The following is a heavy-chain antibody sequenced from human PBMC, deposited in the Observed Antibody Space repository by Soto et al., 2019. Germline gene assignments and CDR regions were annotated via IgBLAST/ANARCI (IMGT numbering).Heavy chain of an antibody. V-gene: IGHV3-30-3*01. CDR3: ARDGGSWGYDAFDI. D-gene: IGHD6-13*01. CDR2: ISYDGSNK. J-gene: IGHJ3*02. CDR1: GFTFSSYA. Sequence: GGSLRLSCAASGFTFSSYAMHWVRQAPGKGLEWVAVISYDGSNKYYADSVKGRFTISRDNFKNTLYLQMNSLRAEDTAVYYCARDGGSWGYDAFDIWGQGTMVTVSS.